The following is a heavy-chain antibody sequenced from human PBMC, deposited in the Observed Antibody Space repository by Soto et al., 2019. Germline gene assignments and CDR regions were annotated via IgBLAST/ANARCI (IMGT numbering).Heavy chain of an antibody. CDR2: ISYDGSNK. CDR3: AKVYCSGGSCPDTYYYYYDMDV. Sequence: PGGSLRLSCAASGFTFSSYGMHWVRQAPGKGLEWVAVISYDGSNKYYADSVKGRFTISRDNSKNTLYLQMNSLRAEDTAVYYCAKVYCSGGSCPDTYYYYYDMDVWGKGTTATVPS. D-gene: IGHD2-15*01. J-gene: IGHJ6*03. V-gene: IGHV3-30*18. CDR1: GFTFSSYG.